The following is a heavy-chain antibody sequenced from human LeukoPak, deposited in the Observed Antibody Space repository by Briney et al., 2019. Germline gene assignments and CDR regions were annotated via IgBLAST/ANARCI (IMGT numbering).Heavy chain of an antibody. CDR3: ARGLSRDYYERSVQAEFDY. CDR1: GFTFDDYR. V-gene: IGHV3-20*04. CDR2: IDWNGGSA. J-gene: IGHJ4*02. Sequence: GGSLGLCWAASGFTFDDYRLSWVRQGPGKGVGVVSVIDWNGGSAGYADSVKGGFIISRDNANNSLYLQMNSLRAEDTALYYCARGLSRDYYERSVQAEFDYWGQGTLVCVSS. D-gene: IGHD3-22*01.